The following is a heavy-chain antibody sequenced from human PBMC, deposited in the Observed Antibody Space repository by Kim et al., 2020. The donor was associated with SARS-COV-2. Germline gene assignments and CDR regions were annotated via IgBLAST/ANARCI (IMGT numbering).Heavy chain of an antibody. CDR2: IYYSGST. V-gene: IGHV4-59*08. CDR3: TRGGGIY. Sequence: SETLSLTCTVTGDSISSFFWNWIRQPPGKGLEWIGNIYYSGSTSYNPSLKSRVTISLDTSKNQFSLKLSSVTAADTAVDYCTRGGGIYWGQGTLVTVSS. D-gene: IGHD2-15*01. J-gene: IGHJ4*01. CDR1: GDSISSFF.